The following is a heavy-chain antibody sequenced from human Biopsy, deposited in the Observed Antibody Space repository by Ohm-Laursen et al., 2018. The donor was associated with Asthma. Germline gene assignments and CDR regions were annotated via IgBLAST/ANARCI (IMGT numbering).Heavy chain of an antibody. V-gene: IGHV3-7*04. J-gene: IGHJ4*02. CDR3: ARARSGNYFDY. CDR2: IKQDGSDK. D-gene: IGHD5-12*01. Sequence: SLRLSCSAFGFTFSNYWMSWVRQTPGKGLEWVANIKQDGSDKYYLDSVKGRFTISRDNAKNSLYLQLNSLRAGDTAVYYCARARSGNYFDYWGQGTLVTVSS. CDR1: GFTFSNYW.